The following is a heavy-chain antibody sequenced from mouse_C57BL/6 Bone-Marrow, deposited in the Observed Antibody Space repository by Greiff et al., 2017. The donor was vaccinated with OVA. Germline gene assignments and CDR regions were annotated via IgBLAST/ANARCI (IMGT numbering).Heavy chain of an antibody. CDR2: ISDGGSYT. V-gene: IGHV5-4*01. CDR3: AGDYDDLAY. J-gene: IGHJ3*01. CDR1: GFTFSSYA. D-gene: IGHD2-4*01. Sequence: EVQVVESGGGLVKPGGSLKLSCAASGFTFSSYAMSWVRQTPEKRLEWVATISDGGSYTYYPDNVKGRFTISRDNAKNNLYLQMSHLKSEDTAMYYCAGDYDDLAYWGQGTLVTVSA.